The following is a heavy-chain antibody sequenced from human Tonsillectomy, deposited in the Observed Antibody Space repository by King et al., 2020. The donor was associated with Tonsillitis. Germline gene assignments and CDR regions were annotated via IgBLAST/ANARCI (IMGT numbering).Heavy chain of an antibody. D-gene: IGHD5-12*01. CDR1: DYSISSGYY. CDR2: IYHSGIT. CDR3: ARASSIVATIVY. J-gene: IGHJ4*02. Sequence: QLQESGPGLVKPSETLSLTCAVSDYSISSGYYWGWLRQPPGKGLEWIGNIYHSGITYYNPSLKSRVTISVDTSKNQFSLKLTSVTAADTSVYYCARASSIVATIVYWGQGTLVTVSS. V-gene: IGHV4-38-2*01.